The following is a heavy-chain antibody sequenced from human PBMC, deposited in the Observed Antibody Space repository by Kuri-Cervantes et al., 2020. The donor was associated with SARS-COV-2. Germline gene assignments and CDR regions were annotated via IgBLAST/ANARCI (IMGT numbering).Heavy chain of an antibody. Sequence: GESLKISCAASGFTFSSYSMNWVRQAPGKGLEWVSYISSSSSTIYYADSVKGRFTTSRDNAKNSLYLQMNSLRDEDTAVYYCARAISNWFDYWGQGTLVTVSS. V-gene: IGHV3-48*02. CDR2: ISSSSSTI. CDR3: ARAISNWFDY. D-gene: IGHD6-13*01. J-gene: IGHJ4*02. CDR1: GFTFSSYS.